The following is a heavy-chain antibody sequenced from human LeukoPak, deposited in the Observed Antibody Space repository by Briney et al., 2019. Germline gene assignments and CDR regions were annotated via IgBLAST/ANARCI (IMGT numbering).Heavy chain of an antibody. Sequence: PGGSLRLSCAASGFTFSNYWMSWVRQAPGNGLEWVANIKQDGSEKYYVDSVKGRFTISRDNAKNSLYLQMNSLRAEDTAVYYCARDSRSGWNYYYYYYMDVWGKGTTVTISS. V-gene: IGHV3-7*01. CDR3: ARDSRSGWNYYYYYYMDV. D-gene: IGHD6-19*01. CDR1: GFTFSNYW. J-gene: IGHJ6*03. CDR2: IKQDGSEK.